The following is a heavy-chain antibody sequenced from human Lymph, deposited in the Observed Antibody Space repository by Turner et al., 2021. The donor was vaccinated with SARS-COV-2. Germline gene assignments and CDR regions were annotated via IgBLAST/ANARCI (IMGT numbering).Heavy chain of an antibody. CDR3: ARRHSGNYDAFDI. CDR1: GGTFSTYV. J-gene: IGHJ3*02. Sequence: QFQLVQSGAELKKPGSSWKVSCKASGGTFSTYVISWVRQAPGQGVEWMGGIIPILGIANYAQKFQGRVTITADKSTSTAYMELSRMRSEDTAVYHCARRHSGNYDAFDIWGQGTMVTVSS. CDR2: IIPILGIA. V-gene: IGHV1-69*10. D-gene: IGHD1-26*01.